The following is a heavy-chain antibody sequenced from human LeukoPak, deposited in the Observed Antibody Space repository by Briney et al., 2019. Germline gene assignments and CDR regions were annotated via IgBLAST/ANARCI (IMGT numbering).Heavy chain of an antibody. J-gene: IGHJ3*02. D-gene: IGHD5-18*01. CDR1: GFTFSNYA. V-gene: IGHV3-7*03. CDR3: ARGYSYVPDAFDI. Sequence: GGSLRLSCAASGFTFSNYAMSWVRQAPGKGLEWVANIKQDGSEKYYVDSVKGRFTISRDNAKDSLYLQMNSLRAEDTAVYYCARGYSYVPDAFDIWGQGTMVTVSS. CDR2: IKQDGSEK.